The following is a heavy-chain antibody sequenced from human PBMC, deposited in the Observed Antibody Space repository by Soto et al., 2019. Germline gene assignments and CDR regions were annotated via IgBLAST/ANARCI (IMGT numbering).Heavy chain of an antibody. CDR3: AKDPYGSEPQYYFDY. J-gene: IGHJ4*02. CDR1: GGSVSSGSYY. V-gene: IGHV4-61*01. D-gene: IGHD6-25*01. CDR2: ISYSGST. Sequence: PSETLSLTCTVSGGSVSSGSYYWSWIRQPPGKGLEWIGYISYSGSTNYNPSLTSRVTISVDTSKNQFSLKLSSVTAADTAVYYCAKDPYGSEPQYYFDYWGQGTLVTVSS.